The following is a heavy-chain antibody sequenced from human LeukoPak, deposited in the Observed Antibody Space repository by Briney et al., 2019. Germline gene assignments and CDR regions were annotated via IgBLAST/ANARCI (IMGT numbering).Heavy chain of an antibody. CDR2: IYSGGST. Sequence: GGSLRLSCAASGFTVSSNYMSWVRQAPGKGLEWVSVIYSGGSTYYADSVKGRFTISRDNSKNTLYLQMNSLRAEDTAVYYCARGRFLEWLLPIFDYWGQGTLVTVSS. CDR3: ARGRFLEWLLPIFDY. V-gene: IGHV3-66*02. J-gene: IGHJ4*02. CDR1: GFTVSSNY. D-gene: IGHD3-3*01.